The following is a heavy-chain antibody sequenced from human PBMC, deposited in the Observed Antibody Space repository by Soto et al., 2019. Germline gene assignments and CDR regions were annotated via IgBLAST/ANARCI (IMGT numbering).Heavy chain of an antibody. CDR2: INTDGSST. Sequence: EVQLVESGGGLVQPGGSLRLSCAVSGFTFSSFWMHWVRQARGEGLVWVSRINTDGSSTSYADSVKGRFTISRDNAKNTLYLQMNSLRVEDTAMYYCAKRGVDTFGLSYWGQGTLVTVSS. D-gene: IGHD3-10*01. J-gene: IGHJ4*02. CDR3: AKRGVDTFGLSY. V-gene: IGHV3-74*01. CDR1: GFTFSSFW.